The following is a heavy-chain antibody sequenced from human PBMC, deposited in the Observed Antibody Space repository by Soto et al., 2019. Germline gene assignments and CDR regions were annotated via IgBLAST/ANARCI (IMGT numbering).Heavy chain of an antibody. V-gene: IGHV3-15*01. Sequence: GGSLRLSCAASGFTFSNAWMSWVRQAPGKGLEWVGRIKSKTDGGTTDYAAPVKGRFTISRDDSKNTLYLQMNSLKTEDTAVYYCTTPWDYSAAYYFDYWGQGTLVTVSS. CDR3: TTPWDYSAAYYFDY. CDR1: GFTFSNAW. J-gene: IGHJ4*02. CDR2: IKSKTDGGTT. D-gene: IGHD4-4*01.